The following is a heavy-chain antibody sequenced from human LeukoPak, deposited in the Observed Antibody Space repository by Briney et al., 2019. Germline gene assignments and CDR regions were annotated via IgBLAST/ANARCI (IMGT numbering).Heavy chain of an antibody. CDR1: GFTFTSYS. CDR2: TTSSRYA. J-gene: IGHJ4*02. Sequence: PGGSLRLSCAASGFTFTSYSMNWVRQAPGKGLEWISSTTSSRYAYYADSVKGRFTISRDNSKNTLYLQMNNLRVEDTAVYYCARDRVTYFDYWGQGTLVTVSS. D-gene: IGHD2-21*02. CDR3: ARDRVTYFDY. V-gene: IGHV3-21*01.